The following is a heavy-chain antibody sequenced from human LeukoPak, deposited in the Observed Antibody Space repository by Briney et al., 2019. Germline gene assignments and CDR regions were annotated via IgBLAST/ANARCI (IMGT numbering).Heavy chain of an antibody. D-gene: IGHD3-10*01. Sequence: PSETLSLTCTVSGGSISSYYWSWIRQPAGKGLEWIGRIYTSGSTNYNPSLKSRVTMSVDTSKNQFSLKLSSVTAADTAVHYCARDTTTYGSEKYTIGMDVWGQGTTVTVSS. CDR2: IYTSGST. CDR1: GGSISSYY. CDR3: ARDTTTYGSEKYTIGMDV. J-gene: IGHJ6*02. V-gene: IGHV4-4*07.